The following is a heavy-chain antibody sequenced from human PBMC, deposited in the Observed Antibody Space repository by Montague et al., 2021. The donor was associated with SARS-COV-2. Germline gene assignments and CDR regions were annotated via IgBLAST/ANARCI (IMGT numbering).Heavy chain of an antibody. V-gene: IGHV4-34*01. CDR2: IHHGVST. Sequence: SETLSLTCAVHGGSFITYSWNWIRHPPGKGLEWIGEIHHGVSTNYNPSLKSRVTISADTSKNQFSLKLTSVAAADTAVYYCARLGEGVVPAPILGIGPFYSYFYMDVWGKGATVTVSS. D-gene: IGHD2-2*02. CDR1: GGSFITYS. CDR3: ARLGEGVVPAPILGIGPFYSYFYMDV. J-gene: IGHJ6*03.